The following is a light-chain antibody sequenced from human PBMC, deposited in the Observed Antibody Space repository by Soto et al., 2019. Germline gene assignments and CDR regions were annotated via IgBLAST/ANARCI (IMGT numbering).Light chain of an antibody. Sequence: DILMTQSPDSRAVSLGESATINCDSNQSVLYRPTNQHCLAWYQQKPGQPPKLLSYWATIRETGVPDRFSGSWSGTDFSLSISNLQAEDVAVYYYQQYCDTPWTFGRSTKVVI. CDR1: QSVLYRPTNQHC. J-gene: IGKJ4*01. V-gene: IGKV4-1*01. CDR2: WAT. CDR3: QQYCDTPWT.